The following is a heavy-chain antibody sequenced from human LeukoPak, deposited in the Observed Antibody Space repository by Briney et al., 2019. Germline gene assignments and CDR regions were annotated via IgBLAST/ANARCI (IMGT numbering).Heavy chain of an antibody. J-gene: IGHJ4*02. Sequence: GGSLRLSCAASGFTFSSYWMTWVRQAPGKGLEWVGDINQDGGEQYFVDSVKGRFTMSRDNAKNSLYLQLNNLGSEDTAKYYCAKGHYGDLKWGQGTLVTVSS. V-gene: IGHV3-7*04. D-gene: IGHD4-17*01. CDR3: AKGHYGDLK. CDR1: GFTFSSYW. CDR2: INQDGGEQ.